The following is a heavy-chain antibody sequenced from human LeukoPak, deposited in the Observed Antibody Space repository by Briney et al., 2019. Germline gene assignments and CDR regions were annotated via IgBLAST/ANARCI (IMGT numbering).Heavy chain of an antibody. Sequence: SETLSLTCAVSGYSISSGYYWGWIRQPPGKGLEWIGYIYYSGSTNYNPSLKSRVTISVDTSKNQFSLKLSSVTAADTAVYYCARGVAAAGVGWFDPWGQGTLVTVSS. D-gene: IGHD6-13*01. CDR1: GYSISSGYY. J-gene: IGHJ5*02. CDR3: ARGVAAAGVGWFDP. V-gene: IGHV4-61*01. CDR2: IYYSGST.